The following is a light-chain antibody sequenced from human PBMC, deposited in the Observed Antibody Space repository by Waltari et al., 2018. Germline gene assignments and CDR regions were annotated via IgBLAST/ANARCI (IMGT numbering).Light chain of an antibody. CDR1: QSVTSSF. V-gene: IGKV3-20*01. CDR3: HQYGSFPAT. CDR2: AGS. J-gene: IGKJ4*01. Sequence: EIVLTQSPGTLSLSPGERVTLSCRASQSVTSSFLVWYQQKPGQAPRLLIYAGSTRAPGIPDRFSGSGSATDFTLTISRMGPEDLAVYYCHQYGSFPATFGGGTKVEIK.